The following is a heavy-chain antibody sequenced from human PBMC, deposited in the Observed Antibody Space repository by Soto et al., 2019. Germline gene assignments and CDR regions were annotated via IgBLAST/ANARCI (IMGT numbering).Heavy chain of an antibody. CDR3: ARDQWLPQPNDY. CDR2: IYYTGST. CDR1: GDFMSTSSHY. J-gene: IGHJ4*02. V-gene: IGHV4-39*02. D-gene: IGHD6-19*01. Sequence: PSETLSLTCSFSGDFMSTSSHYWAWIRQSPGKGLEWIGSIYYTGSTYYNPSLMSRVTMTTDTSTSTAYMELRSLRSDDTAVYYCARDQWLPQPNDYWGQGTLVTVSS.